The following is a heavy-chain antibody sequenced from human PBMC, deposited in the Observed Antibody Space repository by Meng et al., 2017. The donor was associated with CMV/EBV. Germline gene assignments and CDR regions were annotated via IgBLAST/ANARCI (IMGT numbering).Heavy chain of an antibody. CDR2: LSPYNGNT. CDR3: ARDPLCGDGGRFDL. J-gene: IGHJ2*01. V-gene: IGHV1-18*01. Sequence: LVHLVGGVEKPVGSVRVSCKASGYTFTSYGISRVLQPPAQGREWMGWLSPYNGNTNYEQKLQGRVTMTTEKATRTAYMELRSLRSDEKAVYYCARDPLCGDGGRFDLWGRGTLVTVSS. CDR1: GYTFTSYG. D-gene: IGHD5-24*01.